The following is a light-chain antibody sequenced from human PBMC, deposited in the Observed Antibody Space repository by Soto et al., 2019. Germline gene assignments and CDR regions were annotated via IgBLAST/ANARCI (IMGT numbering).Light chain of an antibody. V-gene: IGKV3-20*01. CDR3: QQYSSSRT. Sequence: EIVMTQSPASLSVSPGERATLSCRASQSVSSNLAWYQQKPGQAPRLLIYDGSSRATGIPVRFSGSGSETDFTLTITRLEPEDFAMYYCQQYSSSRTFGQGTKVDIK. CDR1: QSVSSN. J-gene: IGKJ1*01. CDR2: DGS.